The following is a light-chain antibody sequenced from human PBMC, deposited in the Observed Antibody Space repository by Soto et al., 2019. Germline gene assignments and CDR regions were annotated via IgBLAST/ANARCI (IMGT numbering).Light chain of an antibody. CDR3: CSHAGIDNVV. CDR1: SSDVGGYNY. V-gene: IGLV2-8*01. CDR2: EVT. Sequence: QSALTQPPSASGSPGQSVAISCTGTSSDVGGYNYVSWYQKHPGKAPKLMIYEVTKRPSGVPDRFSGSKSGNTASLTVSGLQDEDEADYYCCSHAGIDNVVFGGGTKLTVL. J-gene: IGLJ3*02.